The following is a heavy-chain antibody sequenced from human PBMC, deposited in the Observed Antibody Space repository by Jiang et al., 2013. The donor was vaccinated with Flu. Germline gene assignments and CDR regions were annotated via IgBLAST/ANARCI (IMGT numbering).Heavy chain of an antibody. J-gene: IGHJ4*02. Sequence: GQGLEWMGGIIPIFGTANYAQKFQGRVTITADESTSTAYMELSSLRSEDTAVYYCARVPVPHCARGGSCYRFPSWYFDYWGQGTLVTVSS. CDR3: ARVPVPHCARGGSCYRFPSWYFDY. V-gene: IGHV1-69*01. D-gene: IGHD2-15*01. CDR2: IIPIFGTA.